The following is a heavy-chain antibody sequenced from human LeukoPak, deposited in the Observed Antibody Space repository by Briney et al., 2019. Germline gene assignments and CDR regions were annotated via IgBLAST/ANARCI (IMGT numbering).Heavy chain of an antibody. CDR1: GGSISSGGYP. CDR3: ALDDDYSNY. CDR2: IYHSGST. V-gene: IGHV4-30-2*01. D-gene: IGHD4-11*01. J-gene: IGHJ4*02. Sequence: ASETLSLTCAVSGGSISSGGYPWSWIRQPPGKGLEWIGYIYHSGSTYYNPSLKSRVTISVDRSKNQFSPKLSSVTAADTAVYYCALDDDYSNYWGQGTLVTVSS.